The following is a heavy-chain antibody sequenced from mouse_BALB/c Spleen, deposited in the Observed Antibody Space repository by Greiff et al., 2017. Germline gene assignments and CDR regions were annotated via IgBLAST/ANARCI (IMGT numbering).Heavy chain of an antibody. J-gene: IGHJ3*01. D-gene: IGHD2-4*01. CDR1: GFAFSSYD. CDR2: ISSGGGST. V-gene: IGHV5-12-1*01. Sequence: DVHLVESGGGLVKPGGSLKLSCAASGFAFSSYDMSWVRQTPEKRLEWVAYISSGGGSTYYPDTVKGRFTISRDNAKNTLYLQMSSLKSEDTAMYYCTRADYDYDEGFAYWGQGTLVTVSA. CDR3: TRADYDYDEGFAY.